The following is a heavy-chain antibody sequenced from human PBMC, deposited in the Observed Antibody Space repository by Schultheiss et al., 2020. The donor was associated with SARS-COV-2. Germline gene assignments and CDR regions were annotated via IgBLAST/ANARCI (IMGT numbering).Heavy chain of an antibody. CDR2: IYYSGST. V-gene: IGHV4-30-4*08. D-gene: IGHD2-15*01. Sequence: SQTLSLTCTVSGGSISSGGYYWSWIRQHPGKGLEWIGYIYYSGSTYYNPSLKSRVTISVDTSKNQFSLKLSSVTAADTAVYYCARVGGGSSNWFDPWGQGTLVTVSS. CDR1: GGSISSGGYY. J-gene: IGHJ5*02. CDR3: ARVGGGSSNWFDP.